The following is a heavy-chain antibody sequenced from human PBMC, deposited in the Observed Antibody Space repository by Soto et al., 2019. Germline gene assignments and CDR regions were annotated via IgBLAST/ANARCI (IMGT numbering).Heavy chain of an antibody. D-gene: IGHD3-10*01. Sequence: QVQLVQSGAEVKKPGSSVKVSCKASGGTFSSYAISWVRQAPGQGLEWMGGIIPIFGTANYAQKFQGRVTITADESTSTAYMELSSLRSEDTAMCYCASGEGYGSGNQTGYYGMDVWGQGTTVTVPS. J-gene: IGHJ6*02. V-gene: IGHV1-69*01. CDR1: GGTFSSYA. CDR3: ASGEGYGSGNQTGYYGMDV. CDR2: IIPIFGTA.